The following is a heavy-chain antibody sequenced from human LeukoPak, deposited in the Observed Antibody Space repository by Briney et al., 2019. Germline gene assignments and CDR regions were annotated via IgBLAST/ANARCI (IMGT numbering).Heavy chain of an antibody. V-gene: IGHV3-20*04. CDR2: INWTGGST. J-gene: IGHJ6*03. D-gene: IGHD1-26*01. Sequence: GGSLRLSCAASGFTFDDYGMSWVRQAPGKGLEWVSGINWTGGSTGYADSVKGRFTISRDNAKNSPYLQMNSLRAEDTALYYCARAGELLATYYYYYMDVWGKGTTVTVSS. CDR3: ARAGELLATYYYYYMDV. CDR1: GFTFDDYG.